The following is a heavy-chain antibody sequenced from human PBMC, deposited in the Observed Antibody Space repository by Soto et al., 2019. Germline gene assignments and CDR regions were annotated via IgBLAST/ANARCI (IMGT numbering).Heavy chain of an antibody. J-gene: IGHJ4*02. CDR2: IYYSGST. Sequence: SETLSLTCTVSGGSISSGDYYWSWIRQPPGKGLEWIGYIYYSGSTYYNPSLKSRVTISVDTSKNQFSLKLSSVTAADTAVYYCARVLTIFGVVICWGQGTLVTVSS. CDR3: ARVLTIFGVVIC. CDR1: GGSISSGDYY. D-gene: IGHD3-3*01. V-gene: IGHV4-30-4*01.